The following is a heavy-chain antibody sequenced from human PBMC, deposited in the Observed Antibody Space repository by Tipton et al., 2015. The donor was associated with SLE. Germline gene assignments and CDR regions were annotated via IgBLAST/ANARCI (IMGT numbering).Heavy chain of an antibody. D-gene: IGHD3-10*01. CDR2: IYYSGST. J-gene: IGHJ3*02. Sequence: TLSLTCTVSGGSISSYYWSWIRQPPGKGLEWIGYIYYSGSTNYNPSLKSRVTISIDTSKNQFSLRLSSVTAADTAVYYCARDYYGSGFDAFDIWGQGTVVTVSS. V-gene: IGHV4-59*01. CDR1: GGSISSYY. CDR3: ARDYYGSGFDAFDI.